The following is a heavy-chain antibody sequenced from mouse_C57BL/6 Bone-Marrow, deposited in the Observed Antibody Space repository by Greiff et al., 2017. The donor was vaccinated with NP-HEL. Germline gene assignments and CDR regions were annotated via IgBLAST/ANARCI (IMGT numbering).Heavy chain of an antibody. CDR1: GYSITSGYY. CDR2: ISYDGSN. Sequence: DVKLQESGPGLVKPSQSLSLTCSVTGYSITSGYYWNWIRQFPGNKLEWMGYISYDGSNNYNPSLKNRISITRDPSKNQFFLKLNSVTTEDTATYYCARDLYYFDYWGQGTTLTVSS. CDR3: ARDLYYFDY. J-gene: IGHJ2*01. V-gene: IGHV3-6*01.